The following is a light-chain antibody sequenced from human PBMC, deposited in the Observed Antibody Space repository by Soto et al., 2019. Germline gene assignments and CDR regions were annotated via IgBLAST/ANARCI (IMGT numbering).Light chain of an antibody. CDR1: QSVSSSY. V-gene: IGKV3-20*01. CDR3: QQFGSSYT. J-gene: IGKJ2*01. Sequence: EIVLTQSPGTLSLSPGERATLSCRARQSVSSSYLAWYQQKPGQAPRLLIYGASSRATGIPDRFSGSGSGTDFTLTSSRLELEDFAVYYCQQFGSSYTFGQGTKLDIK. CDR2: GAS.